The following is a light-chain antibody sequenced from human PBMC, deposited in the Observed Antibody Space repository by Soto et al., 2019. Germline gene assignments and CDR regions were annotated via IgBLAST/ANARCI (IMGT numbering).Light chain of an antibody. CDR3: QQANSFPIT. V-gene: IGKV1-12*01. CDR2: RAS. J-gene: IGKJ5*01. Sequence: EIQMTQSPSSVSASVGDRFTITLRSSLGIGNCLAWYQQKPGKAPKLLIYRASHLQSGVPSRFSGSGSGKDFTLTINSPQPEDFATSYCQQANSFPITFGQGTRLEIK. CDR1: LGIGNC.